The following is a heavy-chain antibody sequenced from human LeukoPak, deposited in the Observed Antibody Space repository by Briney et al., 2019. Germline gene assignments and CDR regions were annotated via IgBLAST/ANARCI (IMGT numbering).Heavy chain of an antibody. J-gene: IGHJ3*02. V-gene: IGHV3-23*01. CDR3: AKPLYYYDSSGNDAFDI. Sequence: PGGSLRLSCAASGFTFSSNAMSWVRQAPGKGLEWVSAISGSGGSTSTYYADSVKGRFTISRDNSKNTLYLQANSLRAEDTAVYYCAKPLYYYDSSGNDAFDIWGQGTMVTVSS. CDR1: GFTFSSNA. D-gene: IGHD3-22*01. CDR2: ISGSGGSTST.